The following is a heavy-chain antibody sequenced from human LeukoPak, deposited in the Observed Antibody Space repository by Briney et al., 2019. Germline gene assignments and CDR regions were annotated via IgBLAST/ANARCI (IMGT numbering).Heavy chain of an antibody. J-gene: IGHJ5*02. CDR1: GGSINGNY. Sequence: SETLFLTCSVSGGSINGNYWTWIRQPPGKGLEWIGYIYDDGTTNYNPSLESRLTMSIDRSASHFSLTLRSVTAADTAVYYCARVFRGAVTANWFDLWGQGTLVSVSS. CDR3: ARVFRGAVTANWFDL. CDR2: IYDDGTT. V-gene: IGHV4-59*01. D-gene: IGHD2-21*02.